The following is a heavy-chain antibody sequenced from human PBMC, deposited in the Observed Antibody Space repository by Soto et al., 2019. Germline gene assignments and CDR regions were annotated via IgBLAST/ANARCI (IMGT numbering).Heavy chain of an antibody. CDR2: IASRAHNYAT. V-gene: IGHV3-73*02. CDR3: AGLMDTLFERFDY. D-gene: IGHD5-18*01. CDR1: GFSLSGSF. J-gene: IGHJ4*02. Sequence: EVELVESGGGLVQPGGSLKLSCAASGFSLSGSFIHWVRQASGKGPEWVGRIASRAHNYATAYGTSVQGRFTVSRDDSLNTAYLLLNGLKTEDTAVYFCAGLMDTLFERFDYWGRGILLTFPA.